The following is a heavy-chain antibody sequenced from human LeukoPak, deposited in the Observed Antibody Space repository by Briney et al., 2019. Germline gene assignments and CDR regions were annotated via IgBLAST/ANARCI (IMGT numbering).Heavy chain of an antibody. CDR1: GGSFSGYY. CDR2: INHSGST. V-gene: IGHV4-34*01. J-gene: IGHJ5*02. CDR3: ARLRVRGPRGGWSDP. D-gene: IGHD3-10*01. Sequence: SETLSLTCAVYGGSFSGYYWSWIRQPPGKGLEWIGEINHSGSTNYNPSLKSRVTISVDTSKNQFSLKLSSVTAADTAVYYCARLRVRGPRGGWSDPWGQGTLVTVSS.